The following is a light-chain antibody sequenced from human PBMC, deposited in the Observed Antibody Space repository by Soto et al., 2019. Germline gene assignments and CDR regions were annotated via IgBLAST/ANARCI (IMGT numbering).Light chain of an antibody. V-gene: IGKV2-28*01. CDR3: MQALQTPLT. J-gene: IGKJ4*01. Sequence: DIVMTQSPLSLPVAPGESASISCRSSQSLLHTNGYNYLDWYLQKPGQSPQLLIYLGSNRASGVPDRFSGSGSGTDFTLKISREESDDVGVYYCMQALQTPLTFGGGTKVEIK. CDR1: QSLLHTNGYNY. CDR2: LGS.